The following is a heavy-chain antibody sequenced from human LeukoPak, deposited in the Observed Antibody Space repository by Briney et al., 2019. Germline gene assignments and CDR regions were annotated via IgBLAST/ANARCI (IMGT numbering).Heavy chain of an antibody. Sequence: GASVKVSCKASGGTFSSYAISCVRQAPGQGLEWMGGIIPIFGTANYAQKFQGRVTITTDESTSTAYMELSSLRSEDTAVYYCARDPHHYDILTGSTSGGFDYWGQGTLVTVSS. D-gene: IGHD3-9*01. V-gene: IGHV1-69*05. CDR2: IIPIFGTA. CDR3: ARDPHHYDILTGSTSGGFDY. J-gene: IGHJ4*02. CDR1: GGTFSSYA.